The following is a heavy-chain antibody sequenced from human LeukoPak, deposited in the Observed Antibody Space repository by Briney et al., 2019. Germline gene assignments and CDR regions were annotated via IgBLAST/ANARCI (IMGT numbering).Heavy chain of an antibody. CDR3: ARAGSGPRASYYYYYYMDV. CDR1: GGSISSSSYY. V-gene: IGHV4-39*07. J-gene: IGHJ6*03. D-gene: IGHD6-19*01. Sequence: SETLSLTCTVSGGSISSSSYYWGWIRQPPGKGLEWIGSIYYSGSTNYNPSLKSRVTISVDTSKNQFSLKLSSVTAADTAVYYCARAGSGPRASYYYYYYMDVWGKGTTVTISS. CDR2: IYYSGST.